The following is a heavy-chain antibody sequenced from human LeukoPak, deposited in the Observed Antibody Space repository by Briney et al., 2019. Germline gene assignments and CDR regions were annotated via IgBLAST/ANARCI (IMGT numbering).Heavy chain of an antibody. CDR3: ARVVRGVIISTDY. Sequence: ASVKVSCKASGYTFTGYYMHWVRQAPGQGLEWMGWINPNSGGTNYAQKFQGRVTMTRDTSISTAYMELRSLRSDDTAVYYCARVVRGVIISTDYWGQGTLVTVSS. CDR2: INPNSGGT. J-gene: IGHJ4*02. CDR1: GYTFTGYY. V-gene: IGHV1-2*02. D-gene: IGHD3-10*01.